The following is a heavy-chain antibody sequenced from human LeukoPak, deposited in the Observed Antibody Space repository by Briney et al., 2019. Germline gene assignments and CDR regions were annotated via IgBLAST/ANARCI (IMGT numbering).Heavy chain of an antibody. V-gene: IGHV1-8*01. J-gene: IGHJ3*02. Sequence: GASVKVSCKASGHTFTSYDINWARQATGQGLEWMGWMNPNSGNTGYAQKFQGRVTMTRNTSISTAYMELSSLRSEDTAVYYCARDLVTVTKGFDIWGQGTMVSVSS. CDR1: GHTFTSYD. CDR3: ARDLVTVTKGFDI. D-gene: IGHD4-17*01. CDR2: MNPNSGNT.